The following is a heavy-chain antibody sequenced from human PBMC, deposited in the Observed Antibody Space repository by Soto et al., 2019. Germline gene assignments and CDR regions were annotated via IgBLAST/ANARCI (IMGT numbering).Heavy chain of an antibody. CDR1: GGSISSSSYY. V-gene: IGHV4-39*07. CDR3: ARGRVRWYDIA. D-gene: IGHD2-15*01. CDR2: IYYSGST. J-gene: IGHJ3*01. Sequence: SETLSLTCTVSGGSISSSSYYWGWIRQPPGKGLEWIGSIYYSGSTYYNPSLKSRVTISVDTSKNQFSLKLTSMTAADTAVYYCARGRVRWYDIAWGQGTMVTVSS.